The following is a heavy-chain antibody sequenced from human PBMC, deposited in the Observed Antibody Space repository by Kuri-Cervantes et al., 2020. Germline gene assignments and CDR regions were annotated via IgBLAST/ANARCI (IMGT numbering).Heavy chain of an antibody. J-gene: IGHJ4*02. V-gene: IGHV3-33*05. CDR3: TKGSIPESGKWHDDN. CDR1: GFTFSSYD. D-gene: IGHD1-26*01. Sequence: GGSLRLSCAASGFTFSSYDMHWVRQAPGKGLEWVAVISYDGSNKYYADSVKGRFTISRDYSKNTLYLQMNSLRVEDTAIYYCTKGSIPESGKWHDDNWGQGTLVTGSS. CDR2: ISYDGSNK.